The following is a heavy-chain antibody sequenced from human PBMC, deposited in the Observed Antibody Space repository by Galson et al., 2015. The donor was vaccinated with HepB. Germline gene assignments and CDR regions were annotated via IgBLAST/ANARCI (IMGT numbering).Heavy chain of an antibody. CDR1: GYTLTELS. Sequence: SVKVSCKVSGYTLTELSMHWVRQAPGKGLEWMGGFDPEGGETIYAQKFQGRVTMTEDSSTDTAYMQLSGLRSEDTAMYYCATLKVPDEDYYFFMDVWGRGTTVTVSS. CDR2: FDPEGGET. J-gene: IGHJ6*03. V-gene: IGHV1-24*01. D-gene: IGHD4/OR15-4a*01. CDR3: ATLKVPDEDYYFFMDV.